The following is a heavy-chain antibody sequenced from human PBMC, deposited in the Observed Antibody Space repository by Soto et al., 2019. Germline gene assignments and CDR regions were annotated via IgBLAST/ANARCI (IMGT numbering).Heavy chain of an antibody. CDR3: AASCVACGGFNYYGMDV. CDR2: IYYSGST. Sequence: SETLSLTCTVSGGSISSGGYYWSWIRQHPGKGLEWIGYIYYSGSTYYNPSLKSRVTISIDTSKNQFSLKLSSVTAADTAVYYCAASCVACGGFNYYGMDVWGQGTTVTVS. D-gene: IGHD2-21*01. CDR1: GGSISSGGYY. J-gene: IGHJ6*02. V-gene: IGHV4-31*03.